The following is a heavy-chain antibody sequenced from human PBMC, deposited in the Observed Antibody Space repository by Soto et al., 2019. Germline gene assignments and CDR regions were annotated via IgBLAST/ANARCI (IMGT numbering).Heavy chain of an antibody. V-gene: IGHV3-48*02. D-gene: IGHD2-15*01. CDR1: GFSFSTYN. CDR3: ARDRCYDGTCYSASDS. Sequence: EVRLMESGGGWVQPGGSLRLSCAASGFSFSTYNMDWVRKAPGKRPEWIAYISTTSFTIYYADSVKGRFTISRDNDRNSLYLEMNSLRDEDTAVYYCARDRCYDGTCYSASDSWGQGTLVTVSS. J-gene: IGHJ5*01. CDR2: ISTTSFTI.